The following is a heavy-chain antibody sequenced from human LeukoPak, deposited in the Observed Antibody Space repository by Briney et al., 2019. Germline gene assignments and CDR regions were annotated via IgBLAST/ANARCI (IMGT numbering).Heavy chain of an antibody. J-gene: IGHJ6*02. CDR1: GFTFSSYS. V-gene: IGHV3-21*01. CDR2: ISSSSSYI. Sequence: GGSLRLSCAASGFTFSSYSMNWVRQAPGKGLEWVSSISSSSSYIYYADSVKGRFTISRDNAKNSLYLQMNSLRAEDTAVYYCARSRNIRVSRDYYGMDVWGQGTTVTVSS. CDR3: ARSRNIRVSRDYYGMDV. D-gene: IGHD3-10*01.